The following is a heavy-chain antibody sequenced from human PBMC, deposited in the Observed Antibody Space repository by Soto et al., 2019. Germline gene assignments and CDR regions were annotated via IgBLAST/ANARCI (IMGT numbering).Heavy chain of an antibody. V-gene: IGHV3-23*01. CDR1: GFTFSSYG. J-gene: IGHJ6*02. Sequence: GSLRLSCAASGFTFSSYGMNWVRQAPGKGLERVSALSGSGDTTYYADSVRGRFSISRDNSKNTLYLQMSSLRGEDTAVYYCAKGTQFFYYYAMDVWGQGTTVTVSS. CDR3: AKGTQFFYYYAMDV. CDR2: LSGSGDTT.